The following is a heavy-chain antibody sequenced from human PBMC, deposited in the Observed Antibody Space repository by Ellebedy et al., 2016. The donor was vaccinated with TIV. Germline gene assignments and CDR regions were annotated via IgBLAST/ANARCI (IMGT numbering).Heavy chain of an antibody. Sequence: GESLKISXAASGFTFGSYAMNWVRQAPGKGLEWVSGLSGSGGRTYYADSVKGRLAISRDNFKNTVSLLMSSLRAEDMAVYYCAEGDEFWSGYSPTYHYGMDVWGQGTTVTVSS. D-gene: IGHD3-3*01. CDR2: LSGSGGRT. CDR1: GFTFGSYA. V-gene: IGHV3-23*01. CDR3: AEGDEFWSGYSPTYHYGMDV. J-gene: IGHJ6*02.